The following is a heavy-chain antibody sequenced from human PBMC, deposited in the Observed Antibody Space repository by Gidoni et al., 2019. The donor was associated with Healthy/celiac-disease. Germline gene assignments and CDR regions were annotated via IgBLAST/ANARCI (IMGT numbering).Heavy chain of an antibody. CDR3: ARVEDYGDYVVDY. V-gene: IGHV4-34*01. Sequence: QVQLQQWGAGLLKPSETLSLTCAVYGGSFSGYYWSWIRQPPGKGLEWIGEINHSGSTNYNPSLKSRVTISVDTSKNQFSLKLSSVTAADTAVYYCARVEDYGDYVVDYWGQGTLVTVSS. CDR1: GGSFSGYY. CDR2: INHSGST. J-gene: IGHJ4*02. D-gene: IGHD4-17*01.